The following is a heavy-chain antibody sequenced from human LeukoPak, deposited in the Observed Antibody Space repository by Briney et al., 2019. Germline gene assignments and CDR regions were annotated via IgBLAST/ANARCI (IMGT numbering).Heavy chain of an antibody. V-gene: IGHV4-59*01. J-gene: IGHJ4*02. Sequence: SETLSLTCTVFGDSISSYYWSWIRQPPGKGLEWIGSIYYSGITSYNPSLKSRVIISVHTSKNQFSLRLSSVTAADAAVYYCARDQSGSYIFDYWGQGTLVTVSS. CDR3: ARDQSGSYIFDY. CDR1: GDSISSYY. CDR2: IYYSGIT. D-gene: IGHD1-26*01.